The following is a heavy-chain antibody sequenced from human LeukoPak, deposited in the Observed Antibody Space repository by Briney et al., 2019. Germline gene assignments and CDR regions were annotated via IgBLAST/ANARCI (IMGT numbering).Heavy chain of an antibody. CDR3: ARDRYYDSSGYRDY. J-gene: IGHJ4*02. Sequence: ASVKVSCKASGYTFTGYYMHWVRQAPGQGLEWMGWISAYNGNTNYAQKLQGRVTMTTDTSTSTAYMELRSLRSDDTAVYYCARDRYYDSSGYRDYWGQGTPVTASS. D-gene: IGHD3-22*01. CDR1: GYTFTGYY. V-gene: IGHV1-18*04. CDR2: ISAYNGNT.